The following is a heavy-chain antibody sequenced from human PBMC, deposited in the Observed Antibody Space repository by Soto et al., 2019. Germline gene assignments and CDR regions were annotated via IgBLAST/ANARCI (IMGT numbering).Heavy chain of an antibody. CDR3: ARVGEPFGDYFTHHWFDP. CDR1: GYTFTSYG. D-gene: IGHD4-17*01. Sequence: GASVKVSCKASGYTFTSYGINWVRQAPGRGLEWMGWINPGNGNTKYSQQFQGRVIIDRDTSASTAYMELSSLRSEDTAVYYCARVGEPFGDYFTHHWFDPWGQGTLVTVSS. V-gene: IGHV1-3*01. J-gene: IGHJ5*02. CDR2: INPGNGNT.